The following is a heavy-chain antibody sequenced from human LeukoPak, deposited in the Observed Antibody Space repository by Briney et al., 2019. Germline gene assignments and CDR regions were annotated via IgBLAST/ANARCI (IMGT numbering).Heavy chain of an antibody. J-gene: IGHJ5*02. V-gene: IGHV3-23*01. CDR3: AKDPGYSSGWPYNWFDP. Sequence: PGGSLRLSCAASGFTLSKYAMSWVRQAPGKGLEWVSAISGSGGSTYYADSVKGRFTISRDNSKNTLYLQMNSLRAEDTAVYYCAKDPGYSSGWPYNWFDPWGQGTLVTVSS. D-gene: IGHD6-19*01. CDR1: GFTLSKYA. CDR2: ISGSGGST.